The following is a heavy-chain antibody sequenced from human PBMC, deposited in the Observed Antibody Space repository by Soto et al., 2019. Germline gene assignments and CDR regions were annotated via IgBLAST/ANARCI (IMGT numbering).Heavy chain of an antibody. J-gene: IGHJ6*02. CDR1: GGTFSIYA. V-gene: IGHV1-69*13. D-gene: IGHD2-15*01. CDR3: ARTEVKVVAATPGYYYGMDV. Sequence: GASVKVSCKASGGTFSIYAISWVRQAPGQGLEWMGGIIPIFGTANYAQKFQGRVTITADESTSTAYMELSSLRSEDTAVYYCARTEVKVVAATPGYYYGMDVWGQGTTVT. CDR2: IIPIFGTA.